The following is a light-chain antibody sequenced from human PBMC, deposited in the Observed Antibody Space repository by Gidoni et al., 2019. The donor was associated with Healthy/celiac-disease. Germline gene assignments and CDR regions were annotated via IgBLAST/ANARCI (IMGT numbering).Light chain of an antibody. V-gene: IGKV3-11*01. J-gene: IGKJ1*01. CDR3: QQRSNWPT. Sequence: EIVFTQSPATLSLSPVERATLSCRASQSVSSYVAWYHKKPGQAPRLLIYDASNRATGIPARFSGSGSGTDFTLTISSLEPEDCAVYYCQQRSNWPTVGQGTKVEIK. CDR1: QSVSSY. CDR2: DAS.